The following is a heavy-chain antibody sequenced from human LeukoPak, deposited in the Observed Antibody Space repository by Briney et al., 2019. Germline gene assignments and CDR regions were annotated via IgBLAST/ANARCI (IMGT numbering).Heavy chain of an antibody. J-gene: IGHJ3*02. CDR1: GFTFSSYS. Sequence: GGSLRLSCAASGFTFSSYSMNWVRQAPGKGLELVSYISISGSGYIYYADSVKGRFTISRDNAKNSLYLQMNSLRAEDTAVYYCASSRYEGGTFDIWGQGTLVTVSS. CDR3: ASSRYEGGTFDI. CDR2: ISISGSGYI. V-gene: IGHV3-21*01. D-gene: IGHD3-16*01.